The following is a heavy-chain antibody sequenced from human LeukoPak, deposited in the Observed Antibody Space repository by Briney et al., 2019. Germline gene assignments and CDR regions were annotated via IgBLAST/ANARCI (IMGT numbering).Heavy chain of an antibody. Sequence: ASVKDSCKDSGYTLTSYGFTWVRQAPGQGVEWMGWICGYNGDTNYAQKFQGRVTMTTDTSTTTAYMDLRSLRSEDTAAYYCARDPKGIHAAIDIWGQGTMVTVSS. CDR3: ARDPKGIHAAIDI. J-gene: IGHJ3*02. CDR2: ICGYNGDT. V-gene: IGHV1-18*01. CDR1: GYTLTSYG. D-gene: IGHD3-10*01.